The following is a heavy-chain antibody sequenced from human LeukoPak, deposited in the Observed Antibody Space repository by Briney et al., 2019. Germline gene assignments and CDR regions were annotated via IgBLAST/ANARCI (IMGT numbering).Heavy chain of an antibody. CDR3: ASRYYYGSGSYYYDAFDI. CDR2: IIPIFGTA. Sequence: ASVKVSCKASGGTFSSYAISWVRQAPGQGLEWMGGIIPIFGTANYAQKFQGRVTITADESTSTAYMELSSLRSEDTAVYYCASRYYYGSGSYYYDAFDIWGQGTMVTVSS. V-gene: IGHV1-69*13. CDR1: GGTFSSYA. J-gene: IGHJ3*02. D-gene: IGHD3-10*01.